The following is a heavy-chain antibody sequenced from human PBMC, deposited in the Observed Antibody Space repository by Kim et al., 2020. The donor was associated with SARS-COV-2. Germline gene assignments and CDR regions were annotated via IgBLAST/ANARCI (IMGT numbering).Heavy chain of an antibody. V-gene: IGHV1-46*01. D-gene: IGHD6-13*01. CDR3: ARDKYSSSWYFDY. J-gene: IGHJ4*02. Sequence: YEERFQSRLTLTTDPSTTTIYMELNSLRSEDTAVYYCARDKYSSSWYFDYWGQGSLVSVSS.